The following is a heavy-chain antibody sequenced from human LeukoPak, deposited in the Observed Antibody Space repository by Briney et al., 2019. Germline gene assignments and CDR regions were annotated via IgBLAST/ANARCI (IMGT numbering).Heavy chain of an antibody. J-gene: IGHJ4*02. Sequence: GRSLRLSCAASGFTFSSYGMHWVRQAPGKGLEWVAVIWYDGSNKYYADSVKGRFTISRDNSKNTLYLQMNSLRAEDTAVYYCSAWSRSYYFDYWGQGTLVTVSS. CDR2: IWYDGSNK. D-gene: IGHD2-8*02. V-gene: IGHV3-33*01. CDR3: SAWSRSYYFDY. CDR1: GFTFSSYG.